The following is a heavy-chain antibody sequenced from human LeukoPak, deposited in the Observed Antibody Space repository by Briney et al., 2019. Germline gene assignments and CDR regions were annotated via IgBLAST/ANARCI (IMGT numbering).Heavy chain of an antibody. V-gene: IGHV1-2*04. CDR1: GYTFTSYY. CDR3: ARDGAAYCGGDCQFDY. Sequence: PVASVKVSCKASGYTFTSYYMHWVRQAPGQGLEWMGWINPNSGGTNYAQKFQGWVTMTRDTSISTAYMELSRLRSDDTAVYYCARDGAAYCGGDCQFDYWGQGTLVTVSS. CDR2: INPNSGGT. J-gene: IGHJ4*02. D-gene: IGHD2-21*02.